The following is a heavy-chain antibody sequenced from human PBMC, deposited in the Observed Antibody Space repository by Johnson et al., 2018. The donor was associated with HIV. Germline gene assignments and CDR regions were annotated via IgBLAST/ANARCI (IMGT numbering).Heavy chain of an antibody. Sequence: QVQLVESGGGVVQPGRSLRLSCAASGFTFSNFAMGWVRQAPGKGLEWVAFISSDGSNKYYADSVKGRFTISRDNSKNTLYLQMNSLRAEDTAVYYCARVAVLWFRDTNAVDIWGQGTMVTVSS. CDR3: ARVAVLWFRDTNAVDI. J-gene: IGHJ3*02. D-gene: IGHD3-10*01. V-gene: IGHV3-30*04. CDR2: ISSDGSNK. CDR1: GFTFSNFA.